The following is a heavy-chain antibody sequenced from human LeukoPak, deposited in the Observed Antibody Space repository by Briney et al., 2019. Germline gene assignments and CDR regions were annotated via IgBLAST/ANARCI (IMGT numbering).Heavy chain of an antibody. CDR1: GFTFSNYW. D-gene: IGHD2-15*01. CDR3: ARESGGTYSVNY. J-gene: IGHJ4*02. CDR2: IKQDGSEK. Sequence: GGSLSLSCAASGFTFSNYWMSWVRQAPGKGLEWVANIKQDGSEKYYVDSVKGRFTISRDNAKNSLYLQMNSLRAEDTAVYYCARESGGTYSVNYWGQGTLVTVSS. V-gene: IGHV3-7*01.